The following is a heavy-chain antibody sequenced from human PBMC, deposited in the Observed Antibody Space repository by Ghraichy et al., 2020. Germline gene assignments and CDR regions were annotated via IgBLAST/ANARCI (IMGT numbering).Heavy chain of an antibody. D-gene: IGHD2-2*01. CDR1: GFTFSSYA. V-gene: IGHV3-30-3*01. Sequence: GGSLRLSCAASGFTFSSYAMHWVRQAPGKGLEWVAVISYDGSNKYYADSVKGRFTISRDNSKNTLYLQMNSLRAEDTAVYYCARDLSGAAAAMTLYYWGQGTLVTVSS. J-gene: IGHJ4*02. CDR2: ISYDGSNK. CDR3: ARDLSGAAAAMTLYY.